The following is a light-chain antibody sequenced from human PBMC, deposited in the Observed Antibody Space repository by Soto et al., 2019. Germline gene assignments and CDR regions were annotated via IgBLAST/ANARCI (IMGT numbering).Light chain of an antibody. J-gene: IGLJ1*01. CDR2: GNS. CDR3: QSYDSSLSGYV. Sequence: QLVLTQPPSVSGAPGQRVTISCTGSSSNIGAGYDVHWYQQLPGTAPKLLIYGNSNRPSGVPDRFSGSKSGTSASLAITGLQAEDEADYYCQSYDSSLSGYVFGTATKLTVL. V-gene: IGLV1-40*01. CDR1: SSNIGAGYD.